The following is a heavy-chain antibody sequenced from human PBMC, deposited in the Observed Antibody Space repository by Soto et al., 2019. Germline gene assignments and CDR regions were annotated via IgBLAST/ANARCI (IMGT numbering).Heavy chain of an antibody. CDR3: VREVGTSSDA. CDR2: ISFDGSNK. J-gene: IGHJ5*02. CDR1: GFTFNSYA. D-gene: IGHD6-6*01. Sequence: GSLRLSCAASGFTFNSYAMHWVRQAPGKGLKWVAIISFDGSNKYYADSVKGRFTISRDNSKNTLYLQMNSLRAEDTAVYYCVREVGTSSDAWGQGTLVTVSS. V-gene: IGHV3-30-3*01.